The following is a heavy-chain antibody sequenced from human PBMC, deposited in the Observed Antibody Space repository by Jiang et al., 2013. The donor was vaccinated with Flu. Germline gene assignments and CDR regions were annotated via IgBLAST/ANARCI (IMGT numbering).Heavy chain of an antibody. D-gene: IGHD5-24*01. Sequence: SLTCTVSGGSISSYYWSWIRQPPGKGLEWIGYIYYSGSTNYNPSLKSRVTISVDTSKNQFSLKLSSVTAADTAVYYCARGRAGAFDIWGQGTMVTVSS. CDR3: ARGRAGAFDI. CDR1: GGSISSYY. J-gene: IGHJ3*02. CDR2: IYYSGST. V-gene: IGHV4-59*08.